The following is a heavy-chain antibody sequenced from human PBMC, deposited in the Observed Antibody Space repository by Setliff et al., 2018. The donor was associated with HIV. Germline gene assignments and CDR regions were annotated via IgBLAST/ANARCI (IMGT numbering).Heavy chain of an antibody. V-gene: IGHV1-2*06. CDR2: INPNSGGT. J-gene: IGHJ3*02. CDR1: GDSFNGYY. CDR3: ARGTRVGANDAFDI. D-gene: IGHD1-26*01. Sequence: ASVKVSCKVFGDSFNGYYMHWVRQAPGQGLEWMGRINPNSGGTNCAQKCQGRVTMTRDTSISTAYMELSRLRSDDTAVYYCARGTRVGANDAFDIWGQGTMVTVSS.